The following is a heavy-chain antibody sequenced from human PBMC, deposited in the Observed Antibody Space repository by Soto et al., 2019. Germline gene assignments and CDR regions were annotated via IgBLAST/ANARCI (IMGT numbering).Heavy chain of an antibody. J-gene: IGHJ6*02. CDR2: INPNSGGT. CDR1: GYSFTDYY. D-gene: IGHD3-3*01. Sequence: ASVKVSCKASGYSFTDYYMHWVRQAPGQGLEWLGWINPNSGGTNYAQKFQGWVTMTRDTSISTAYMEFNRLRSDDTAMYYCARDRGFWTGHYANYALEVWGQGTTGTVSS. CDR3: ARDRGFWTGHYANYALEV. V-gene: IGHV1-2*04.